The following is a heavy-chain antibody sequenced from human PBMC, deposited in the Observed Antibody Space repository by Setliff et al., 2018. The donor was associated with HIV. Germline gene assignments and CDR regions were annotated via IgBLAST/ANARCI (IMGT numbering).Heavy chain of an antibody. V-gene: IGHV3-23*01. D-gene: IGHD3-10*01. Sequence: GGSLRLSCAASGFTFSSYAMTWVRQAPGKGLEWVSAISGSGGSTYYADSVKGRFIISRDNSKNTLYLQMNSLRAQDTAIYYCAKDPRGSMVRGLINYFDPWGQGTLVTV. J-gene: IGHJ5*02. CDR1: GFTFSSYA. CDR3: AKDPRGSMVRGLINYFDP. CDR2: ISGSGGST.